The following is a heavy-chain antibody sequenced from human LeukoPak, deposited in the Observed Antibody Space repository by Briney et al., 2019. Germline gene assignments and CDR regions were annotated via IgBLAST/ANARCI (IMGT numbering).Heavy chain of an antibody. CDR2: MNPNSGNT. CDR3: ARTYYYDSSGYVRLAFDI. V-gene: IGHV1-8*01. J-gene: IGHJ3*02. CDR1: GYTLTSYD. Sequence: ASVKVSCKASGYTLTSYDINWVRQATGQGLEWMGWMNPNSGNTGYAQKFQGRVTMTRNTSISTAYMELGSLRSEDTAVYYCARTYYYDSSGYVRLAFDIWGQGTMVTVSS. D-gene: IGHD3-22*01.